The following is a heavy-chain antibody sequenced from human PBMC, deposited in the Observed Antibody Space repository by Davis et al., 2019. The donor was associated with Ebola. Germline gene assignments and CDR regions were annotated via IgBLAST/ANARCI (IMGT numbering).Heavy chain of an antibody. J-gene: IGHJ4*02. CDR3: ASGGDIVVVPAAITY. CDR1: GFTFSGYS. Sequence: GESLKISCAASGFTFSGYSMNWVRQAPGKGLEWVSSISTSSSYIYYADSVKGRFTISRDNAKNSLYLQMNSLRAEDTAVYYCASGGDIVVVPAAITYWGQGTLVTVSS. CDR2: ISTSSSYI. V-gene: IGHV3-21*01. D-gene: IGHD2-2*02.